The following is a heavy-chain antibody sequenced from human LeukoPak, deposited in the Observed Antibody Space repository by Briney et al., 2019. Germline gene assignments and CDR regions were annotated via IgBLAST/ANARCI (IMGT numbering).Heavy chain of an antibody. Sequence: GRSLRLSCAASGFTFSHYGIHWVRQAPGKGLEWLAGISHEGNKKYYADSVKGRFTISRDNSKKSVYLQMSSLRDEDTAVYYCAKDWDYYDSSGYSSPLDYWGQGTLVTVSS. V-gene: IGHV3-30*18. CDR1: GFTFSHYG. D-gene: IGHD3-22*01. CDR2: ISHEGNKK. CDR3: AKDWDYYDSSGYSSPLDY. J-gene: IGHJ4*02.